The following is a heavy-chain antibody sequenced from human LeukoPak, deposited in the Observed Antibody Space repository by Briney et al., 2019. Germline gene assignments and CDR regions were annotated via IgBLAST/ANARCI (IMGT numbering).Heavy chain of an antibody. V-gene: IGHV3-20*04. Sequence: GGSLRLSCAASGFTFDDYGMSWVRQAPGKGLEWASGINWNGGSTGYADSVKGRFTISRDNAKNSLYLHMNSLRAEDTALYYCARDQGLSSYYYYMDVWGKGTTVTVSS. CDR3: ARDQGLSSYYYYMDV. D-gene: IGHD3/OR15-3a*01. CDR2: INWNGGST. CDR1: GFTFDDYG. J-gene: IGHJ6*03.